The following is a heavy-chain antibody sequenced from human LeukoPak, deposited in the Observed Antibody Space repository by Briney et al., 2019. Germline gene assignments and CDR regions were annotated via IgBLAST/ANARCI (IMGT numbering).Heavy chain of an antibody. Sequence: SETLSLTCTVSGGSISSSSYYWGWIRQPPGKGLEWIGSIYYSGSTYYNPSLKSRVTISVDTSKNQFSLKLSSVTAADTAVYYCVRARRELSFWFDPWGQGTLVTVSS. CDR2: IYYSGST. CDR3: VRARRELSFWFDP. CDR1: GGSISSSSYY. V-gene: IGHV4-39*07. D-gene: IGHD1-7*01. J-gene: IGHJ5*02.